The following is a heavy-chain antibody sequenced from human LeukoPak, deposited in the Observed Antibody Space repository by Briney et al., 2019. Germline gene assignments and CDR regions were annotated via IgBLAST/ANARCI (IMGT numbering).Heavy chain of an antibody. D-gene: IGHD6-13*01. CDR3: ARDPQTNSWPEYFLH. J-gene: IGHJ1*01. CDR2: IKQDGSDK. V-gene: IGHV3-7*04. CDR1: GFTFSNYW. Sequence: GGSLRLSCATSGFTFSNYWMNWVRQAPGKGLEWVANIKQDGSDKYYVDSVKGRFTISRDNAKNSLFLQMNGLRADDTAVYYCARDPQTNSWPEYFLHWGQGTLVTVSS.